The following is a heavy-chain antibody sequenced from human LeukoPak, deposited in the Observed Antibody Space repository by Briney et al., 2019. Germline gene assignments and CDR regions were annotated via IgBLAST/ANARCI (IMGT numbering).Heavy chain of an antibody. V-gene: IGHV3-33*06. CDR2: IWYDGSNK. CDR1: GFTFSSYG. Sequence: GRSLRLSCAASGFTFSSYGMHWVRQAPGKGLEWVAVIWYDGSNKYYADFVKVRFTISRDNSNNTLYLQMNSLRAEDTAVYYCAKDRGDYFDYWGQGTLVTVSS. CDR3: AKDRGDYFDY. J-gene: IGHJ4*02.